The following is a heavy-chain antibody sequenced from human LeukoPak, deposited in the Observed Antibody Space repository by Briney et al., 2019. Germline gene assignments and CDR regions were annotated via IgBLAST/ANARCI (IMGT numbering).Heavy chain of an antibody. CDR2: IYSGGST. J-gene: IGHJ4*02. D-gene: IGHD6-19*01. Sequence: GGSLRLSCAASGFTVSSNYMSWVRQAPGKGLEWVSVIYSGGSTYYADSVKGRFTISRDNSKNTLYLQMNSLRAEDTAVYYCAGGYSSGWYVPTSLRPGIDYWGQGTLVTVSS. CDR1: GFTVSSNY. V-gene: IGHV3-66*01. CDR3: AGGYSSGWYVPTSLRPGIDY.